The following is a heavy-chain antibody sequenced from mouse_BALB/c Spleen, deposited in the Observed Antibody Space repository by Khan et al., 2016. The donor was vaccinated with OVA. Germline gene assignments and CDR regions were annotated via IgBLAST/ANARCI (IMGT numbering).Heavy chain of an antibody. CDR2: INPNNDTT. J-gene: IGHJ3*01. V-gene: IGHV1-34*02. Sequence: EVQLQQSGPDLVKPGASVKMSCKASGYSFTAYYMHWVKLSHGQSLECIGRINPNNDTTKYNQKFKGKAILTVDTSSSTAYLELRSLTSEDSEVYIGAGGYDFFDYWGQGTLVTVSA. CDR1: GYSFTAYY. CDR3: AGGYDFFDY. D-gene: IGHD2-14*01.